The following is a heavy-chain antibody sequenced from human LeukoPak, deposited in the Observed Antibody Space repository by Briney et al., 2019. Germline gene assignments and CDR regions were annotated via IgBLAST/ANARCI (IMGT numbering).Heavy chain of an antibody. CDR2: ITTYNGDT. Sequence: ASVTVSCKTSGYTFTNYGINWVRQAPGQGLEWIGWITTYNGDTNYAQKLQGRVTMTTDTSTSTAYMELRSLRSDDTAVYYCARGSSYGFSMGYWGQGTLVTVSS. CDR3: ARGSSYGFSMGY. CDR1: GYTFTNYG. D-gene: IGHD5-18*01. V-gene: IGHV1-18*01. J-gene: IGHJ4*02.